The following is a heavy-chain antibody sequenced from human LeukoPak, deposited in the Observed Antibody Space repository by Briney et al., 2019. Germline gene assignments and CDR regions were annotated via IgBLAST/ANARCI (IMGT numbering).Heavy chain of an antibody. V-gene: IGHV4-59*01. Sequence: KPSETLSLTCTVSGGSISSYYWSWIRQPPGKGLEWIGYISYSGSTNYNPSLKSRVTISVDTSKNQFSLKLSSVTAADTAVYFCARAALGYSSRWYSEIRNTWFDPWGQGTLVTVSS. CDR2: ISYSGST. J-gene: IGHJ5*02. D-gene: IGHD6-19*01. CDR3: ARAALGYSSRWYSEIRNTWFDP. CDR1: GGSISSYY.